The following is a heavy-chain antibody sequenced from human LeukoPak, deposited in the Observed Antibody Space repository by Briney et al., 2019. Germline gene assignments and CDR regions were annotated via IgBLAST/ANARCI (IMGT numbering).Heavy chain of an antibody. Sequence: SETLSLTCTVSGVSISSGDYYWSWIRQPPGKGLEWIGYIYYSGSTYYNPSLKSRVTISVDASKNQFSLKLSSVTAADTAVYYCARESTVASFDYWGQGTLVTVSS. V-gene: IGHV4-30-4*01. CDR3: ARESTVASFDY. CDR2: IYYSGST. J-gene: IGHJ4*02. D-gene: IGHD4-23*01. CDR1: GVSISSGDYY.